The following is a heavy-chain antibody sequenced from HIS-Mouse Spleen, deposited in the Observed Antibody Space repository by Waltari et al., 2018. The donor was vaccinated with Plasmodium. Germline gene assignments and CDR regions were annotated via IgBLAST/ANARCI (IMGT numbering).Heavy chain of an antibody. CDR2: IDWDDDK. D-gene: IGHD6-6*01. J-gene: IGHJ4*02. CDR3: ARHKKRGQLVRGYFDY. CDR1: GFSLSTSGMC. V-gene: IGHV2-70*15. Sequence: QVTLRESGPALVKPTQTLTLTCTFSGFSLSTSGMCVSWILPPPGKALEWLARIDWDDDKYYSTSLKTRLTISKDTSKNQVVLTMTNMDPVDTATYYCARHKKRGQLVRGYFDYWGQGTLVTVSS.